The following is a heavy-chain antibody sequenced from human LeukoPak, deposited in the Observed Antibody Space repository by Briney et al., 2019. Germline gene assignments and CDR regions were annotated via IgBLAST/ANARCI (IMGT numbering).Heavy chain of an antibody. Sequence: SETLPLTCTVSGGSISSYYWSWIRQPPGKGLEWIGYIYYSGTTNQNPSLKSRVTISVDTSKNQFSLKLSSVTAADTAVYYCARDRGIADWYFDLWGRGTLVTVSS. J-gene: IGHJ2*01. D-gene: IGHD6-13*01. CDR2: IYYSGTT. CDR1: GGSISSYY. V-gene: IGHV4-59*12. CDR3: ARDRGIADWYFDL.